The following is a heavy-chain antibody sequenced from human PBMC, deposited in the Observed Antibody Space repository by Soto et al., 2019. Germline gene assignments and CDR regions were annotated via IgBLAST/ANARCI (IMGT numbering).Heavy chain of an antibody. CDR2: MNVDTGGT. CDR1: GYRFTTFY. V-gene: IGHV1-2*05. J-gene: IGHJ4*02. D-gene: IGHD4-4*01. CDR3: ARDPPGFHSAFDS. Sequence: ASVKVSCKASGYRFTTFYIHWVRQAPGQGLEWMGRMNVDTGGTTYAQKFQGRVTMTRDTSISTAYMEVTNVKSDDTVIYFCARDPPGFHSAFDSWGQGTLVTVSS.